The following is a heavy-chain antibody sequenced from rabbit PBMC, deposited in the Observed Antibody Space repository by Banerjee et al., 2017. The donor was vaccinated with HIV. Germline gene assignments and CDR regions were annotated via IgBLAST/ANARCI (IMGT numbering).Heavy chain of an antibody. V-gene: IGHV1S45*01. D-gene: IGHD6-1*01. CDR3: ARFIASFAGYGYANL. CDR2: INTISGDT. CDR1: GFSFSNGYV. J-gene: IGHJ4*01. Sequence: QEQLEESGGDLVKPEGSLTLTCTASGFSFSNGYVMCWVRQAPGKGLEWIACINTISGDTVYATWAKGRFTISRTSSTTVALQMTSLTAADTATYFCARFIASFAGYGYANLSGQGTLVTVS.